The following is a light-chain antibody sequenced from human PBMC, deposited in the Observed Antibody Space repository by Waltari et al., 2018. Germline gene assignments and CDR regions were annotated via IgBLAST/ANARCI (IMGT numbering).Light chain of an antibody. J-gene: IGKJ4*01. CDR2: DAS. Sequence: EIVLTQSPAPLSLSPGERATVSCRASQSVGRHLAWYQQKVGQPPRLLSYDASNRAADTPARFSGSGSGTDFTLTISSLEPEDFAVYYCQQRSTWPSVTFGGGTKVELK. V-gene: IGKV3-11*01. CDR3: QQRSTWPSVT. CDR1: QSVGRH.